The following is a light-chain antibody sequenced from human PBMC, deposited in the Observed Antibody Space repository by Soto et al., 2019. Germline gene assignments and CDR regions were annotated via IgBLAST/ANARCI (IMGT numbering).Light chain of an antibody. CDR3: QQSYSITQT. Sequence: IQMGQNTSSQSASVEDCVTRTCLASQSISTYLNWYQQKPGKAPKLLILVASTLPSGVPSRFSGSGSGTHFTLTSSILQPEDFATRYSQQSYSITQTFGQGTKVDIK. CDR1: QSISTY. J-gene: IGKJ1*01. V-gene: IGKV1-39*01. CDR2: VAS.